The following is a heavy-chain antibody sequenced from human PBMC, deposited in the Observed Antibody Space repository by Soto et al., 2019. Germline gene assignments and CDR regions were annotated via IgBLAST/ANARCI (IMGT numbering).Heavy chain of an antibody. J-gene: IGHJ4*02. CDR1: GGSISSSSYY. CDR2: IYYSGST. Sequence: SETLSLTCTVSGGSISSSSYYWGWIRQPPGKGLEWIGSIYYSGSTYYNPSLKGRVTISVDTSKNQFSLTLSSVTAADTAVYYCARHLRAVAGTIGLYYFDYWGQGTLVTVSS. D-gene: IGHD6-19*01. CDR3: ARHLRAVAGTIGLYYFDY. V-gene: IGHV4-39*01.